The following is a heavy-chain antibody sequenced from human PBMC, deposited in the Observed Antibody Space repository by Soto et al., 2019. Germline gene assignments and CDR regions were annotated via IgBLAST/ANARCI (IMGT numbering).Heavy chain of an antibody. CDR1: GGSVKSGSYY. D-gene: IGHD2-8*01. Sequence: PSETLSLTCTVSGGSVKSGSYYWTWIRQPPGKGLEWIGYIYYSGSTNYNPSLKSRVTISVDMSKNQFSLKLSSVTAADTAVYYCALGMVYASSDYYYYYGMDVWGQGTTVTVSS. J-gene: IGHJ6*02. CDR2: IYYSGST. CDR3: ALGMVYASSDYYYYYGMDV. V-gene: IGHV4-61*01.